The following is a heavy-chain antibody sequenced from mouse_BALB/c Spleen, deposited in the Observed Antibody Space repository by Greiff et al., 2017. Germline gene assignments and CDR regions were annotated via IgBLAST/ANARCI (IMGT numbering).Heavy chain of an antibody. D-gene: IGHD1-1*01. CDR2: IDPENGNT. J-gene: IGHJ2*01. V-gene: IGHV14-1*02. CDR3: ARDYSYFDD. CDR1: GFNIKDYY. Sequence: EVQLQQSGAELVRPGALVKLSCKASGFNIKDYYMHWVKQRPEQGLEWIGWIDPENGNTIYDPKFQGKASITADTSSNTAYLQLSSLTSEDTAVYYCARDYSYFDDWGQGTTLTVSS.